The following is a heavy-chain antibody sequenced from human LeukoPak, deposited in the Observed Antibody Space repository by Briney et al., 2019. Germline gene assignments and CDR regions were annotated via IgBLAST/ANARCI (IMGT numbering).Heavy chain of an antibody. CDR1: GFTFSDYY. D-gene: IGHD2-2*01. V-gene: IGHV3-23*01. CDR2: ISGSGGST. Sequence: PGGSPRLSCAASGFTFSDYYMSWIRQAPGKGLEWVSAISGSGGSTYYADSVKGRFTISRDNSKNTLYLQMNSLRAEDTAVYYCAKDSFFLGYCSSTSCPRTQNKYGMDVWGQGTTVTVSS. CDR3: AKDSFFLGYCSSTSCPRTQNKYGMDV. J-gene: IGHJ6*02.